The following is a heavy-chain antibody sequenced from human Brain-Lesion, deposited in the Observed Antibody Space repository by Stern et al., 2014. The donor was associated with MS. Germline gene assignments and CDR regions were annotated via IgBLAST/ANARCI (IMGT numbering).Heavy chain of an antibody. Sequence: QVQLQASGPGLVKPSQTLSLTCNVSGDSISSGDNYWSWIRQSPGKGLEWIGYSYYIGSTFYNPSLKSRVTISVDTSQNQFSLRLSSVTAADTAVYYCARGESSRYYYYFDYGGQGTLVTVSS. V-gene: IGHV4-30-4*01. J-gene: IGHJ4*02. D-gene: IGHD3-22*01. CDR2: SYYIGST. CDR3: ARGESSRYYYYFDY. CDR1: GDSISSGDNY.